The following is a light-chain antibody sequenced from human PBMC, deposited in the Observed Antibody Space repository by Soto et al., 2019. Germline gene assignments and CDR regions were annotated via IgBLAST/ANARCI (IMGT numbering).Light chain of an antibody. V-gene: IGKV3-11*01. CDR1: QSVTSSY. Sequence: ESGLSQDPCTVALAKRERVSVCCRASQSVTSSYLAWYQQKPGQAPRLLIYDASNRATGIPARFSGSGSGTDFTLTISSLDPEDFAVYYCQQRSNWLTFGGGTKVDIK. J-gene: IGKJ4*01. CDR3: QQRSNWLT. CDR2: DAS.